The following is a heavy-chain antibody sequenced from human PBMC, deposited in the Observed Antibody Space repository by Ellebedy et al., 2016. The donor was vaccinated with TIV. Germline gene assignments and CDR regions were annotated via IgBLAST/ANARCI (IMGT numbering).Heavy chain of an antibody. J-gene: IGHJ4*02. CDR2: IYYSGST. CDR1: GGSISSSSYY. Sequence: SETLSLTXTVSGGSISSSSYYWGWIRQPPGKGLEWIGSIYYSGSTYYNPSLKSRVTISVDTSKNQFSLKLSSVTAADTAVYYCARVEKWLVYFDYWGQGTLVTVSS. D-gene: IGHD6-19*01. V-gene: IGHV4-39*07. CDR3: ARVEKWLVYFDY.